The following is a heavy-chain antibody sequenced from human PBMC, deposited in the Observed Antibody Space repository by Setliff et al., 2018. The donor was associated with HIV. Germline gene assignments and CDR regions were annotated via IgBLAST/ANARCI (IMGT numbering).Heavy chain of an antibody. J-gene: IGHJ3*02. D-gene: IGHD3-22*01. CDR3: ARHGHFYDSSSSDAFDI. CDR2: VSYSRST. Sequence: PSETLSLTCNVSGGSISTYYWSWIRQPPVKGLEWLGYVSYSRSTNFNPSLESRLAMSVDMSKNHFSLKLRSVTAADTAVYYCARHGHFYDSSSSDAFDIWGHGTMVTVSS. V-gene: IGHV4-59*08. CDR1: GGSISTYY.